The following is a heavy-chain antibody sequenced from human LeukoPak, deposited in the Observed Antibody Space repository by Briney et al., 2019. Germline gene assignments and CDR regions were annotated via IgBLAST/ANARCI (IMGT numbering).Heavy chain of an antibody. J-gene: IGHJ5*02. V-gene: IGHV4-38-2*01. Sequence: SETLSLTCAVSGYSISSGYYWGWIRQPPGKGLEGIGSIYYSGSTYYKHSLKRRVTISVDKAKNQLSLYLSSLTAADTAVYYCESQPLILAAGFRFDPWGQGTLVTVSS. CDR2: IYYSGST. CDR1: GYSISSGYY. D-gene: IGHD6-13*01. CDR3: ESQPLILAAGFRFDP.